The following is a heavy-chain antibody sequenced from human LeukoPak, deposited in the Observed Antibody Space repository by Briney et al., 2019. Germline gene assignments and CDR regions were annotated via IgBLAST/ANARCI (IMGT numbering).Heavy chain of an antibody. CDR1: GGSISSYY. CDR2: IYYIGST. CDR3: ARGLYDFWSGYLYYYYYYMDV. D-gene: IGHD3-3*01. V-gene: IGHV4-59*01. Sequence: PSETLSLTRAVSGGSISSYYWSCIRQPPGRGLEWSGGIYYIGSTNYNPSLKSRVTISVDTSKNQFSLKLSSVTAADTAVYYCARGLYDFWSGYLYYYYYYMDVWGKGTTVTVSS. J-gene: IGHJ6*03.